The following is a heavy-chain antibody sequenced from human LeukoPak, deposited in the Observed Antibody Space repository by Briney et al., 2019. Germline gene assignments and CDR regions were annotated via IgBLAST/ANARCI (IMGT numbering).Heavy chain of an antibody. CDR2: MNPNRGNT. CDR1: GYSFTNYD. V-gene: IGHV1-8*01. J-gene: IGHJ4*02. Sequence: ASVKVSCKASGYSFTNYDNNWVRQPTGQGLEWMGWMNPNRGNTGYSHRVQGRVTITRNTSISTVYMELSSLRSEDTAVYYCARAPGLVSYSDSSGYYYSGDFDYWGQGTPVTVSS. D-gene: IGHD3-22*01. CDR3: ARAPGLVSYSDSSGYYYSGDFDY.